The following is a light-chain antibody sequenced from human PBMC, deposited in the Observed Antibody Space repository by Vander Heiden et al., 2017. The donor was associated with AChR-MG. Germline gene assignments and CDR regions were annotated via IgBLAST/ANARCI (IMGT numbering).Light chain of an antibody. CDR2: GAS. J-gene: IGKJ1*01. CDR3: QQDNNWPRT. CDR1: QSVSTN. V-gene: IGKV3-15*01. Sequence: EIAMTQSPATLSVSPGQRATLSCRASQSVSTNLAWYQHKPGQPPRLLIYGASTRATGIPARFSGIGSGTEFTLTISSLQSEDFAVYYCQQDNNWPRTFGQGTKVDI.